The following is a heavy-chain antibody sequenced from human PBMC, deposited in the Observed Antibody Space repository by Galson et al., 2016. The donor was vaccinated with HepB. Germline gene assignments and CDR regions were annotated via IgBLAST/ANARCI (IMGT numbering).Heavy chain of an antibody. D-gene: IGHD3-10*01. J-gene: IGHJ3*02. CDR3: ARDVVRGPPDVFDI. V-gene: IGHV1-8*01. CDR1: GYSFSNHD. Sequence: SVKVSCKASGYSFSNHDINWVRQATGQGLEWMGWMNPITGDTGYIQKFQGRLTMTSDISTSTVYMELSSLRSEDTAVYYCARDVVRGPPDVFDIWGQGTMVTVSS. CDR2: MNPITGDT.